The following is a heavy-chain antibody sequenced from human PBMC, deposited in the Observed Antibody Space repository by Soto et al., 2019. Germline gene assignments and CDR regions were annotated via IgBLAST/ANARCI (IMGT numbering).Heavy chain of an antibody. Sequence: EVQLVESGGGLVKPGGSLRLSCEASGFSFSRHSMNWVRQAPGKGLEWVSSIGNDPSYLYYAGSVKGRFTISRDNSKNMLYLQMDSLGVEDTALYYCVKWGQGFITYAPFSYGMDVWGQGTTVTVS. CDR2: IGNDPSYL. CDR3: VKWGQGFITYAPFSYGMDV. V-gene: IGHV3-21*04. J-gene: IGHJ6*02. D-gene: IGHD1-26*01. CDR1: GFSFSRHS.